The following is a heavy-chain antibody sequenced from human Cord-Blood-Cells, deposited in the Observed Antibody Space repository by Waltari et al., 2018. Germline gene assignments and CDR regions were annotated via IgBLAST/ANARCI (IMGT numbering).Heavy chain of an antibody. J-gene: IGHJ5*02. CDR1: GYPFTSYY. V-gene: IGHV1-46*01. D-gene: IGHD1-1*01. CDR2: INPSGGST. Sequence: QVQLVQSGAEVKKPGASVKVSCKASGYPFTSYYMHWVRQAPGQGLEWMGIINPSGGSTSYAQKFQGRVTMTRDTSTSTVYMELSSLRSEDTAVYYCARDRVVQLERRNNWFDPWGQGTLVTVSS. CDR3: ARDRVVQLERRNNWFDP.